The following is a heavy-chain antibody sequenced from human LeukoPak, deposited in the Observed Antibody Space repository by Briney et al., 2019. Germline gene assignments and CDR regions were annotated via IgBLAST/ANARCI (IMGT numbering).Heavy chain of an antibody. CDR2: ISSSGSTI. CDR1: GFTFSSYA. D-gene: IGHD6-6*01. J-gene: IGHJ3*02. Sequence: GGSLRLSCAASGFTFSSYAMSWIRQAPGKGLEWVSCISSSGSTIYYADSVKGRFTISRDNAKNSLYLQMNSLRAEDTAVYYCARDLGGSSSRGPGAFDIWGQGTMVTVSS. CDR3: ARDLGGSSSRGPGAFDI. V-gene: IGHV3-11*04.